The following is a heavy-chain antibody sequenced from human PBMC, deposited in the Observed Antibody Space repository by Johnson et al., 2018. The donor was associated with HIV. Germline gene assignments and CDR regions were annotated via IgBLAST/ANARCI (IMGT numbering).Heavy chain of an antibody. D-gene: IGHD6-13*01. Sequence: MLLVESGGGVVQPGRSLRLSCAASGITFSSYWMSWVRQAPGKGLEWVANIKQDGSEKYYVDSVKGRFTISRDNAKNSLYLQMNSLRAEDTALYYCAKQYSSSWYGNAFDIWGQGTMVTVSS. CDR1: GITFSSYW. CDR2: IKQDGSEK. V-gene: IGHV3-7*05. CDR3: AKQYSSSWYGNAFDI. J-gene: IGHJ3*02.